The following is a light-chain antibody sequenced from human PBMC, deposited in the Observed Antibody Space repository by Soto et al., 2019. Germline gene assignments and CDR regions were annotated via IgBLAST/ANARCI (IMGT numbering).Light chain of an antibody. V-gene: IGKV3-15*01. Sequence: EIVMTQSPATLSVSPGERATLSCRASQSVGSNLAWYQQKPGQAPRLLIYGASTRATGIPARFSGSGSGTAFTRTISSLQSEDFAIYFWQQYNNWPPDRTFGQGTKVEIK. CDR1: QSVGSN. CDR3: QQYNNWPPDRT. CDR2: GAS. J-gene: IGKJ1*01.